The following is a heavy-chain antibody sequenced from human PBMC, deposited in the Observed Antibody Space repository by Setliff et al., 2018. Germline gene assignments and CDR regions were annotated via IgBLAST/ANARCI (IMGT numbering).Heavy chain of an antibody. CDR2: IYYSGST. D-gene: IGHD2-8*02. J-gene: IGHJ4*02. Sequence: TSETLSLTCTVSGGSIRSYYWSWIRQPPGKGLEWIGYIYYSGSTNYNPSLKSRVTISVDTSKNHFSMKLSSVTAADTALYYCTVYNTGSSKDHYWGQGTPVTVSS. CDR3: TVYNTGSSKDHY. CDR1: GGSIRSYY. V-gene: IGHV4-59*12.